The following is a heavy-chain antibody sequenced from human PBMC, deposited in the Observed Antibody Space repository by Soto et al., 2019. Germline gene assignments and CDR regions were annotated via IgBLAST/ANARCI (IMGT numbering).Heavy chain of an antibody. V-gene: IGHV3-30*18. CDR2: ISYDGSNE. J-gene: IGHJ6*02. CDR1: GFTFSTYG. CDR3: AKPGVQRGSLMGGDGMDV. Sequence: QGQMVEAGGGVVQPGRSLRLSCAASGFTFSTYGMHWGRRAPGKGLEWVALISYDGSNEYYAESVKGRFAISRDNSRNTLHLQMDSLRAEDTAVYYCAKPGVQRGSLMGGDGMDVWGQGTTVTVSS. D-gene: IGHD2-21*01.